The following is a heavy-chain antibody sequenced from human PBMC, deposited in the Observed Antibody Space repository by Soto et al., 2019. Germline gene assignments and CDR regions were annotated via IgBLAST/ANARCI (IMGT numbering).Heavy chain of an antibody. V-gene: IGHV3-21*01. CDR3: ARGRYYDSSGYPGGMDV. CDR1: GFTFSSYS. Sequence: EVQLVESGGGLVKPGGSLRLSCAASGFTFSSYSMNWVRQAPGKGLEWVSSISSSSSYIYYADSVKGRFTISRDNAKNPLYLQMNSLRAEDTAVYYCARGRYYDSSGYPGGMDVWGQGTTVTVSS. J-gene: IGHJ6*02. CDR2: ISSSSSYI. D-gene: IGHD3-22*01.